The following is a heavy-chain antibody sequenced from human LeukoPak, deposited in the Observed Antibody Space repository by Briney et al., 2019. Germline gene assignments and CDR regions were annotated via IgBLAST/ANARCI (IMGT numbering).Heavy chain of an antibody. J-gene: IGHJ4*02. CDR1: GFTFSS. CDR2: ISTSSIYI. V-gene: IGHV3-21*04. Sequence: GGSLRLSCAASGFTFSSMNWVRQAPGKGLEWVSCISTSSIYIYYADSVKGRFTISRDNSENMLYLQMNSLRAEDTAIYYCARGDCSTTSCYAFDYWGQGTLVTVSS. CDR3: ARGDCSTTSCYAFDY. D-gene: IGHD2-2*01.